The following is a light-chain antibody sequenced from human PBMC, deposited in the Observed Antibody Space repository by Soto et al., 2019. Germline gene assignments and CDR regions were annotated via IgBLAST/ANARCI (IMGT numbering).Light chain of an antibody. CDR1: QSVSSNY. J-gene: IGKJ1*01. V-gene: IGKV3-20*01. Sequence: DIVLTQSPGTLSLSPGEGATLSCRASQSVSSNYLAWYQQKPGQAPRLLIYGASSRATDIPDRFSGSGSGTDFTLTISRLEPEDFAVYYCQQYGDIPRTFGQGTTVEIK. CDR2: GAS. CDR3: QQYGDIPRT.